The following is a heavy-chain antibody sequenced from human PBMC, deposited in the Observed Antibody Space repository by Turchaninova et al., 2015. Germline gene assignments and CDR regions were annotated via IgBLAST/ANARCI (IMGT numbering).Heavy chain of an antibody. D-gene: IGHD3-16*01. CDR1: GLTFSIYA. V-gene: IGHV3-74*01. Sequence: EVQLVESGGGLVQPGGSLRLSCAASGLTFSIYAMAWVRQAPGKGLVWVSRINYDGTTTNYPDSVKGRFTVSRDNAKNTLYLQMHSLRAEDTAVYYCVRDNWGPDTWGRGTLVTVSS. J-gene: IGHJ4*02. CDR3: VRDNWGPDT. CDR2: INYDGTTT.